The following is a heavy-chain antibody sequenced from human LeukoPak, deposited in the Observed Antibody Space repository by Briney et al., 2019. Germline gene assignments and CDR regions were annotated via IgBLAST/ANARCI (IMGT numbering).Heavy chain of an antibody. D-gene: IGHD4-17*01. Sequence: PGGSLRLSCAASGFTISSYAMNWVRQVPGKGLEWVSVISGSGGSTYYADSVKGRFTISRDNSKNTLYLQMNSLRAEDTAVYYCAKGHVAVTTAFHDYWGQGTLVTVSS. CDR3: AKGHVAVTTAFHDY. CDR1: GFTISSYA. CDR2: ISGSGGST. J-gene: IGHJ4*02. V-gene: IGHV3-23*01.